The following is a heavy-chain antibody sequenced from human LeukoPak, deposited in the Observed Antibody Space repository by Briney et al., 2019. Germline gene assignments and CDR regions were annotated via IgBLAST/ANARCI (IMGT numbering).Heavy chain of an antibody. CDR2: ISYDGSNK. V-gene: IGHV3-30*18. J-gene: IGHJ4*02. CDR1: GFAFSSYG. Sequence: GGSLRLSCAASGFAFSSYGMHWVRQAPGKGLEWVAVISYDGSNKYYADSVKGRFTISRDNFKKTVYLQMNSLRAEDTAVYYCANAFYSSGWYDYWGQGTLVTVSS. CDR3: ANAFYSSGWYDY. D-gene: IGHD6-19*01.